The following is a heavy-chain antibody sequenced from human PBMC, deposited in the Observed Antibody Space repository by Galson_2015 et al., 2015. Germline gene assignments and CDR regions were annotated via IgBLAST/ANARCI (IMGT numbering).Heavy chain of an antibody. J-gene: IGHJ6*03. V-gene: IGHV3-15*01. CDR1: GFTFSNAW. Sequence: SLRLSCAAPGFTFSNAWMSWVRQAPGKGLEWVGRIKSKTDGGTTDYAAPVKGRFTISRDDSKNTLYLQMNSLKTEDTAVYYCTSLSTSCYNCYYYYYMDVWGKGTTVTVSS. CDR3: TSLSTSCYNCYYYYYMDV. D-gene: IGHD2-2*02. CDR2: IKSKTDGGTT.